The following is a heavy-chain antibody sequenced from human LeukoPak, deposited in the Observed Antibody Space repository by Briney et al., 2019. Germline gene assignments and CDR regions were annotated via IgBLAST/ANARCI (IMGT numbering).Heavy chain of an antibody. D-gene: IGHD2-21*02. CDR2: ISTSDTSI. J-gene: IGHJ4*02. CDR3: ARERASCGGDCSDY. V-gene: IGHV3-48*03. Sequence: GGSLRLSCAASGLTFSSYEMNWVRQAPGEGLEWVSYISTSDTSIYYADSVKGRFTISRDNAKNSLYLQMNSLRAEDTAVYYCARERASCGGDCSDYWGQGTLVTVSS. CDR1: GLTFSSYE.